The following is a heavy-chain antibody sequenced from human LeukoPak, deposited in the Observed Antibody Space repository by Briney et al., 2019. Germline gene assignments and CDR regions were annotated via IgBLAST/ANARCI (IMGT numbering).Heavy chain of an antibody. V-gene: IGHV3-53*01. D-gene: IGHD3-16*01. J-gene: IGHJ4*01. Sequence: GGSLRLSCAASGLTVSRNYMSWVRQAPGKGLESVSVIYSAGSTYYADYVRGRFTISRDSAKNTMYIQMNHLRVEDTAVYNCARVGGHWGQGTLVTVSS. CDR3: ARVGGH. CDR2: IYSAGST. CDR1: GLTVSRNY.